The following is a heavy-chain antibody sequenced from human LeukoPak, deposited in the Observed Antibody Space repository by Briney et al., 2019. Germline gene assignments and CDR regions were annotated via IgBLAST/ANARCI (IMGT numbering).Heavy chain of an antibody. CDR2: INNSGGST. CDR1: GFTLNNYA. D-gene: IGHD6-13*01. J-gene: IGHJ6*02. V-gene: IGHV3-23*01. CDR3: ARVPAAAGRANYYYYYGMDV. Sequence: PGGSLRLSCAASGFTLNNYAMSWVRQAPGKGLEWVSIINNSGGSTYYADSVKGRFTISRDNSKNTLYLQMNSLRAEDTAVYYCARVPAAAGRANYYYYYGMDVWGQGTTVTVSS.